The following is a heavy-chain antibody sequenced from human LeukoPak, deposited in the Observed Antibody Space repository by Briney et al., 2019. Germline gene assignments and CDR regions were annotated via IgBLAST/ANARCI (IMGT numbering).Heavy chain of an antibody. CDR2: IYYSGST. CDR3: AGRGVTWFDP. CDR1: GGSISSYY. D-gene: IGHD3-10*01. Sequence: SETLSLTCTVSGGSISSYYWSWIRQPPGKGLEWIGYIYYSGSTNYNPSLKSRVTISVDTSKNQFSLKLSSVTAADTAVYYCAGRGVTWFDPWSQGTLVTVSS. V-gene: IGHV4-59*08. J-gene: IGHJ5*02.